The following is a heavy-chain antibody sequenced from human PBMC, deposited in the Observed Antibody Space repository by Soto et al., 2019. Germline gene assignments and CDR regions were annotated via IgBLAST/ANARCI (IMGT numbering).Heavy chain of an antibody. CDR3: AKDRGINYSDYRVFDY. V-gene: IGHV3-30*18. D-gene: IGHD4-17*01. J-gene: IGHJ4*02. Sequence: PGGSLRLSCAASGFTFISYAMHWVRQAPGKGLEWVAIISYDGSNKYYPDSVRGRFTISRDNSKNTLYLQMNSLRPEDTAVYSCAKDRGINYSDYRVFDYWGQGTLVTVSS. CDR2: ISYDGSNK. CDR1: GFTFISYA.